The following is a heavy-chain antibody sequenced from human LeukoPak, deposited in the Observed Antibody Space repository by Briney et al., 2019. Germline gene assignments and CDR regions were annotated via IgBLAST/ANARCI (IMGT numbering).Heavy chain of an antibody. Sequence: GGSLRLFCAASGFTFSSYAMHWVRQAPGKGLVWVSRINSDGSSTSYADSVKGRFTISRDNAKNTLYLQMNSLRAEDTAVYYCARDQGIVVAPAHAFDIWGQGTMVTVSS. V-gene: IGHV3-74*01. CDR2: INSDGSST. CDR3: ARDQGIVVAPAHAFDI. D-gene: IGHD3-22*01. CDR1: GFTFSSYA. J-gene: IGHJ3*02.